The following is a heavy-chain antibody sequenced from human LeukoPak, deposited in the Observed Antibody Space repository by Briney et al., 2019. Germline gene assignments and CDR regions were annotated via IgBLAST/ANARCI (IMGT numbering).Heavy chain of an antibody. Sequence: PSETLSLTCTVSGGYISSYYWSWIRQPAGKGLEWIGRIYSSGSTNYNPSLKSRVTISVDRSKNQFSLKLSSVTAADTAVYYCARVLYRGVISHDAFDIWGQGTMVTVSS. CDR1: GGYISSYY. V-gene: IGHV4-4*07. D-gene: IGHD3-10*01. J-gene: IGHJ3*02. CDR2: IYSSGST. CDR3: ARVLYRGVISHDAFDI.